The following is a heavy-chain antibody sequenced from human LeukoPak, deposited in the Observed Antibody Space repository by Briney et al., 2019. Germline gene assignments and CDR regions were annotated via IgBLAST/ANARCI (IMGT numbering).Heavy chain of an antibody. V-gene: IGHV3-66*02. D-gene: IGHD6-13*01. Sequence: GGSLRLSCAASGFTVSSNYMSWVRQAPGKGLEWVSVIYSGGSTYYADSVKGRFTISRDNSRNTLYLQMNSLRAEDTAVYYCAAAAAGNSYYYYYMDVWGKGTTVTVSS. CDR3: AAAAAGNSYYYYYMDV. CDR1: GFTVSSNY. J-gene: IGHJ6*03. CDR2: IYSGGST.